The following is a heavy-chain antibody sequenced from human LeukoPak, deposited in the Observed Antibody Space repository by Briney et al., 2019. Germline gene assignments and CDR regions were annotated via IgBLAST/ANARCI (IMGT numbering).Heavy chain of an antibody. V-gene: IGHV4-4*07. CDR1: GGSISSYY. CDR2: IYTSGST. CDR3: ARARRSISSLDY. Sequence: SETLSLTCTVSGGSISSYYWSWLRQPAGKGLEWIGRIYTSGSTNYNPSLKSRVTLSVDTSKNQFSLKLSSVTAADTAVYYGARARRSISSLDYWGQGTLVTVSS. J-gene: IGHJ4*02. D-gene: IGHD3-9*01.